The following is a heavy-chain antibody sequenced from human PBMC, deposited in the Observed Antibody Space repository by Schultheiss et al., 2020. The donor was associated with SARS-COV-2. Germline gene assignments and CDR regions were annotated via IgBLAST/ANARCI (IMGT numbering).Heavy chain of an antibody. Sequence: GGSLRLSCAASGFTFSSYAMSWVRQAPGKGLEWVSTISGSRDTTYYADSVKVRFTISRDNAKNSLYLQMNSPRAEDTALCYCARRVAARSDAFDIWGQGTMVTVSS. J-gene: IGHJ3*02. D-gene: IGHD6-6*01. V-gene: IGHV3-23*01. CDR3: ARRVAARSDAFDI. CDR1: GFTFSSYA. CDR2: ISGSRDTT.